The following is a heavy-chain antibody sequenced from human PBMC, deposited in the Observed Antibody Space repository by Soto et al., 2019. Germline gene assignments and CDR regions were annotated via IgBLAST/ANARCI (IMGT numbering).Heavy chain of an antibody. CDR2: ISYDGSNK. Sequence: QVQLVESGGGVVQPGRSLRLSCAASGFTFSSYGMHWVRQAPGKGLGWVAVISYDGSNKYYADSVKGRFTIARDNSKNTLDLQMNSRRAEDTAVYYCAGGYYFGDSWAQEALVTVSS. CDR3: AGGYYFGDS. V-gene: IGHV3-30*03. D-gene: IGHD3-22*01. CDR1: GFTFSSYG. J-gene: IGHJ4*02.